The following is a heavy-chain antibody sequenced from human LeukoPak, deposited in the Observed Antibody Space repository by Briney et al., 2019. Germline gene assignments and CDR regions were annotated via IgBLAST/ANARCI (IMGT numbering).Heavy chain of an antibody. CDR3: AKEKLPYYYDSSGYLLYDAFDI. Sequence: GRSLRLSCAASGFTFDDYAMHWVRQAPGKGLEWVSGISWNSGSIGYADSVKGRFTISRDSAKNSLYLQMNSLRAEDMALYYCAKEKLPYYYDSSGYLLYDAFDIWGQGTLVTVSS. V-gene: IGHV3-9*03. D-gene: IGHD3-22*01. CDR1: GFTFDDYA. J-gene: IGHJ3*02. CDR2: ISWNSGSI.